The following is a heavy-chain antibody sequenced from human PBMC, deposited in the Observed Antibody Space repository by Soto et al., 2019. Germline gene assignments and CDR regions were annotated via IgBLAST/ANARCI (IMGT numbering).Heavy chain of an antibody. CDR1: GFTFSNYA. V-gene: IGHV3-23*01. D-gene: IGHD3-10*01. Sequence: GSLRLSCAASGFTFSNYAMSWVRQAPGKGLEWVSAVSGSGGSTYYADSVKGRFTISRDNPKNTLYLQMDSLRAEDTAVYYCAKDFNFPDYDGSGSRYYFDSWGEGALVTVSS. J-gene: IGHJ4*02. CDR2: VSGSGGST. CDR3: AKDFNFPDYDGSGSRYYFDS.